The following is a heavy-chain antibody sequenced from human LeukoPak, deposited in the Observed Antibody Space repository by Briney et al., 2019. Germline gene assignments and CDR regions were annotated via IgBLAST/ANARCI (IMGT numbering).Heavy chain of an antibody. V-gene: IGHV3-30*04. Sequence: PGGSLRLSCAASGFTFSSYAMHWVRQAPGKGLEWVAVISYDGSNKYYADSVKGRFTISRDNAKNSLYLQMNSLRAEDTAVYYCARVVYYDSSGPNFDYWGQGTLVTVSS. CDR1: GFTFSSYA. CDR3: ARVVYYDSSGPNFDY. CDR2: ISYDGSNK. D-gene: IGHD3-22*01. J-gene: IGHJ4*02.